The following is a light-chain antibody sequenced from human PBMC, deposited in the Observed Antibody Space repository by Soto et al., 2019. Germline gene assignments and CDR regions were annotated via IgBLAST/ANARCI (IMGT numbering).Light chain of an antibody. CDR2: GAS. CDR3: QQYGSSPIT. J-gene: IGKJ5*01. Sequence: EIVLTQSPATLSLSPGERATLSCRASQSVSSYLAWHQQKPGQAPRLLIYGASSRATGIPDRFSGSGSGTDFTLTISRLEPEDFAVYYCQQYGSSPITFGQGTRLEI. V-gene: IGKV3-20*01. CDR1: QSVSSY.